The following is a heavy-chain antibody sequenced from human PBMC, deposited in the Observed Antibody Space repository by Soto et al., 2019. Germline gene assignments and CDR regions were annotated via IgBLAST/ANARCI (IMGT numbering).Heavy chain of an antibody. CDR3: AKDNTFSGSYPLQYYFDY. CDR1: GFTFSSYG. V-gene: IGHV3-30*18. Sequence: GGSLRLSCAASGFTFSSYGMHWVRQAPGKGLEWVAVISYDGSNKYYADSVKGRFTISRDNSKNTLYLQMNSLRAEDTAVYYCAKDNTFSGSYPLQYYFDYWGQGTLVTVSS. J-gene: IGHJ4*02. CDR2: ISYDGSNK. D-gene: IGHD1-26*01.